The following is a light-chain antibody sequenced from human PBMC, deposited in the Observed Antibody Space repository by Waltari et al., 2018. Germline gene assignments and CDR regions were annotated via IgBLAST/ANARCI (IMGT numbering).Light chain of an antibody. CDR2: WAS. CDR3: QQYYSGPFT. V-gene: IGKV4-1*01. J-gene: IGKJ5*01. CDR1: QSVLYSSNNKNY. Sequence: DIVMTQSPDSLAVSLGERATINCKSSQSVLYSSNNKNYLAWYQQKPGQPPKLLIYWASTRESGVPDRFTGSGSGTDFTLTISSLQAGDVAVYYCQQYYSGPFTFGQGTRLEIK.